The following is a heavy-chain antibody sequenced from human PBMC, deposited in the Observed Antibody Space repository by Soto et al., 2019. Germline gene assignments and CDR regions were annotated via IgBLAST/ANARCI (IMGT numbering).Heavy chain of an antibody. J-gene: IGHJ2*01. Sequence: QVQLQQWGAGPLRPLETLSLTCGVSGGYFSGYYWAWIRQSPGKGLEWIGEINDRGSINYNPSLKSRVSISVATSKNHYSLNLRSVTAADTAVYYCARESHDILTGPPWVWYFDLWGRGTLVTVSS. CDR2: INDRGSI. CDR1: GGYFSGYY. CDR3: ARESHDILTGPPWVWYFDL. V-gene: IGHV4-34*01. D-gene: IGHD3-9*01.